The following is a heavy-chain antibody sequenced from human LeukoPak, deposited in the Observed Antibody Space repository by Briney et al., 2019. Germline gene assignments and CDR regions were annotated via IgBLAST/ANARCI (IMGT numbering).Heavy chain of an antibody. D-gene: IGHD1-26*01. CDR1: GFTFSTYS. CDR3: ARAASYSGSWALFDY. J-gene: IGHJ4*02. V-gene: IGHV3-48*02. CDR2: IGSGGSTV. Sequence: GGSLRLSCAASGFTFSTYSMNWVRQAPGKGLEWVSYIGSGGSTVYYADSVKGRFTISRDNSKNSLYLQMNSLRDEDTAVYYCARAASYSGSWALFDYWGQGTLVTVSS.